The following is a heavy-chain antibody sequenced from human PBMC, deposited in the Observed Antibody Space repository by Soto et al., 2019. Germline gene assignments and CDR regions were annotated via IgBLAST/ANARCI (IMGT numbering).Heavy chain of an antibody. CDR3: ANGDYVETYYYYMDV. CDR2: ISSSSSYI. J-gene: IGHJ6*03. D-gene: IGHD4-17*01. Sequence: GGSLRLSCAASGFTFSSYSMNWVRQAPGKGLEWVSSISSSSSYIYYADSVKGRFTISRDNAKNSLYLQMNSLRAEDTAVYYCANGDYVETYYYYMDVWGKGTTVTVSS. V-gene: IGHV3-21*01. CDR1: GFTFSSYS.